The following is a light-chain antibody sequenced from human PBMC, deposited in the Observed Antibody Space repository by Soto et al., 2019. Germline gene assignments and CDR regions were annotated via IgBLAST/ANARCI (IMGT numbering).Light chain of an antibody. CDR3: QQSFKTPLT. J-gene: IGKJ4*01. V-gene: IGKV1-39*01. CDR2: TAS. Sequence: DIQMTQSPSSLSASVGDRVTITCRASQTISIFLNWYQHKPGKPPTLLIYTASSLQSGVPSRFSGSGSGTDFTLTISSLQPEDFATYYGQQSFKTPLTFGGGTKVEI. CDR1: QTISIF.